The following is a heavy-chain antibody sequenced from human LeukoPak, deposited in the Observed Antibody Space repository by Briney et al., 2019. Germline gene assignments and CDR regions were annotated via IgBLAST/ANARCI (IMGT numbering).Heavy chain of an antibody. J-gene: IGHJ4*02. Sequence: SETLSLTCAVYGGSFSGYYWSWIRQPPGKGLEWIGEINHSGSTNYNPSLKSRVTISVDTSKNQFSLKLSSVTAADTAVYYCARDGGSSGWYDYFDYWGQGTLVTVSS. CDR2: INHSGST. D-gene: IGHD6-19*01. CDR1: GGSFSGYY. CDR3: ARDGGSSGWYDYFDY. V-gene: IGHV4-34*01.